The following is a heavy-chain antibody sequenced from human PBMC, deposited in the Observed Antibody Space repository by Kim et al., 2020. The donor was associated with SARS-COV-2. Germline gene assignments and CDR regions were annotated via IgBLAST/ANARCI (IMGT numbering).Heavy chain of an antibody. J-gene: IGHJ4*02. CDR3: ARVDDY. Sequence: SETLSLTCAVCGGSISNGNWWSWVRQPPGNVPEWIGEISRSGSANYNPSLKSRVTISVYISKSQFSLRLTSVTAADTAVYYCARVDDYLGPGTLVTVSS. V-gene: IGHV4-4*02. CDR2: ISRSGSA. CDR1: GGSISNGNW.